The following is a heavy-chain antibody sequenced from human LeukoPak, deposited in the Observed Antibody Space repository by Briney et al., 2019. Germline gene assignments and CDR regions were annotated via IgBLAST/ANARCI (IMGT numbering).Heavy chain of an antibody. D-gene: IGHD1-7*01. J-gene: IGHJ4*02. Sequence: GGSLRLSCAAPAFTVSSKYMSWVRQAPGKGLERVSIIYSGGSTYYAESVKGRFTISRDNSKNTLYLQMSSLRAEDTAMYYCARGGRVETTGFYFDYWGQGTLVTVSS. CDR2: IYSGGST. CDR1: AFTVSSKY. CDR3: ARGGRVETTGFYFDY. V-gene: IGHV3-66*02.